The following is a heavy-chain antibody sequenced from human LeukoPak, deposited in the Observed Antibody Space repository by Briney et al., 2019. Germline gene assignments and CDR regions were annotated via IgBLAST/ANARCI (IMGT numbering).Heavy chain of an antibody. J-gene: IGHJ6*03. CDR3: ARVGSSSLDYYYYYMDV. CDR1: GFTVSSNY. V-gene: IGHV3-66*02. Sequence: GGSLRLSCAASGFTVSSNYMSWVRQAPGKGLEWVSVIYSGGSTYYADSVKGRFTTSRDNSKNTLYLQMNSLRAEDTAVYYCARVGSSSLDYYYYYMDVWGKGTTVTVSS. CDR2: IYSGGST. D-gene: IGHD6-13*01.